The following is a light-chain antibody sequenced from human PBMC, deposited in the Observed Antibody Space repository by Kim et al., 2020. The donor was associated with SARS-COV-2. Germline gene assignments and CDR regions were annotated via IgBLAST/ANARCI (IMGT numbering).Light chain of an antibody. Sequence: AIQLTQSPSSLSASVGDRVTITCRASQGISSALAWYQQKPGKAPKLLIYDASSLESGVPSRFSGSGSGTDFTLSISFLQSEDFATYYCQHYYSFPPTFGQGTKVDIK. CDR3: QHYYSFPPT. J-gene: IGKJ1*01. V-gene: IGKV1-13*02. CDR1: QGISSA. CDR2: DAS.